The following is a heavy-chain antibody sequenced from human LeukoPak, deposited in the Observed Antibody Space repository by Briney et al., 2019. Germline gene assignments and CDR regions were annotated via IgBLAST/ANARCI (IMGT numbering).Heavy chain of an antibody. J-gene: IGHJ4*02. CDR1: GFTFSSYA. CDR2: ISGSGGST. V-gene: IGHV3-23*01. CDR3: AKDRTGSNLPSIPHGYKIQFDY. D-gene: IGHD5-24*01. Sequence: GGSLRLSCAASGFTFSSYAMSWVRQAPGKGLEWVSAISGSGGSTYYADSVKGRFTISRDNSKNTLYLQMNSLRAEDTAVYYCAKDRTGSNLPSIPHGYKIQFDYWGQGTLVTVSS.